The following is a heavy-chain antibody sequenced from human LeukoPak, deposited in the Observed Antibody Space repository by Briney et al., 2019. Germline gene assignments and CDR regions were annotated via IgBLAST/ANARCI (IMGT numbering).Heavy chain of an antibody. Sequence: GGSLRLSRAASRFTLIDYYMSWMRQAPGRGLEWVSYICSSSSCTNYAYSVKGRFTISRDNAKNSMYLQMNSLRAEDTDVYYCSASFGRIAARPTPAYWGQGTRVTVSA. D-gene: IGHD6-6*01. CDR3: SASFGRIAARPTPAY. CDR2: ICSSSSCT. J-gene: IGHJ4*02. V-gene: IGHV3-11*06. CDR1: RFTLIDYY.